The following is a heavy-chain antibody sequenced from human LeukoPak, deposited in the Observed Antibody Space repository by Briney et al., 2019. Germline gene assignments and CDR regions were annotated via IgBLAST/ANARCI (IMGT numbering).Heavy chain of an antibody. CDR3: ATDGAGFDT. CDR1: GFTFSDYY. Sequence: PGGSLRLSCAASGFTFSDYYMSWIRQAPGKGLEWLSYINIGGTNTHYADSVKGRFTISRDNAKKSLYLEMTNVRAKDTAVYYCATDGAGFDTWGQGVLVTVSS. J-gene: IGHJ5*02. V-gene: IGHV3-11*01. CDR2: INIGGTNT.